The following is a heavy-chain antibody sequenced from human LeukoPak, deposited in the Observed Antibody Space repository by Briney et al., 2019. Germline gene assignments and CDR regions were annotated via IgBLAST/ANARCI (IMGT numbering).Heavy chain of an antibody. J-gene: IGHJ5*02. Sequence: SETLSLTCTVSGGSISSYYWSWIRQPPGKGPEWIGYIYYSGSTNYNPSLKSRVTISVDTSKNQFSLKLSSVTAADTAVYYCARVGTTLRFDPWGQGTLVTVSS. CDR1: GGSISSYY. V-gene: IGHV4-59*01. CDR3: ARVGTTLRFDP. CDR2: IYYSGST. D-gene: IGHD1-1*01.